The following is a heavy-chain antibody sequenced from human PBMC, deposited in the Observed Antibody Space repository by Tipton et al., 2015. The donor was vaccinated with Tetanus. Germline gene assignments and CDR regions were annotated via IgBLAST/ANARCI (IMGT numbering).Heavy chain of an antibody. V-gene: IGHV4-39*02. CDR3: ARRGGDFLTGYYDS. D-gene: IGHD3-9*01. J-gene: IGHJ4*02. CDR2: VFDSGTS. CDR1: GGSISNSEYY. Sequence: TLSLTCSLSGGSISNSEYYWAWIRQPPGKGLEWIGSVFDSGTSYYNPSLKSRVTISVDTSKNHFSLRLSSVTAADTAVYYCARRGGDFLTGYYDSWGQGTLVTVSS.